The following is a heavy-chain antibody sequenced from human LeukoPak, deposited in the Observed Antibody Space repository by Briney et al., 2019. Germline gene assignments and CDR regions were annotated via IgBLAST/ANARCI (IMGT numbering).Heavy chain of an antibody. CDR3: ATGSGYERSYYFDY. CDR2: VNTNTGNT. D-gene: IGHD5-12*01. V-gene: IGHV7-4-1*02. CDR1: GYTFTSYV. J-gene: IGHJ4*02. Sequence: GASVKVSCKASGYTFTSYVMNWVRQAPGQGLEWMGWVNTNTGNTTYAQGFPGRFVFSLDTSVSTAYLQMSSLQAGDTAVYYCATGSGYERSYYFDYWGQGTLVTVSS.